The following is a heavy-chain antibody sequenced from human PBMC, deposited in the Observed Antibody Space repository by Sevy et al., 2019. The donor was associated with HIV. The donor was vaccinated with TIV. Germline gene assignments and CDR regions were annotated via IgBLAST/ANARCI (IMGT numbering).Heavy chain of an antibody. D-gene: IGHD1-26*01. Sequence: GGSLRLSCAASGFTFSSYDMHWVRQAPGKGLEWVAVISYDGSNKYYADSVKGRFTISRDNSKNTLYLQMNSLRAEDTAVYYCTHRLRWGSPSDAFDIWGQGTMVTVSS. J-gene: IGHJ3*02. CDR3: THRLRWGSPSDAFDI. CDR2: ISYDGSNK. V-gene: IGHV3-30-3*01. CDR1: GFTFSSYD.